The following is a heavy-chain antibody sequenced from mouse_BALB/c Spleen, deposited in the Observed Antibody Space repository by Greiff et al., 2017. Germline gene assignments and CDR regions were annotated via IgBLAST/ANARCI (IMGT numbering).Heavy chain of an antibody. D-gene: IGHD2-10*02. Sequence: EVKLVESGGGLVKPGGSLKLSCAASGFTFSSYTMSWVRQTPEKRLEWVATISSGGGNTYYPDSVKGRFTISRDNAKNNLYLQMSSLRSEDTALYYCARDEYGNYVFAYWGQGTLVTVSA. J-gene: IGHJ3*01. CDR1: GFTFSSYT. V-gene: IGHV5-9*03. CDR3: ARDEYGNYVFAY. CDR2: ISSGGGNT.